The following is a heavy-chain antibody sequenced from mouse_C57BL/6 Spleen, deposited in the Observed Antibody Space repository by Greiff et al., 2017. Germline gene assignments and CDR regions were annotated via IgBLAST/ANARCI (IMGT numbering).Heavy chain of an antibody. Sequence: EVKLMESGGGLVQPGGSLSLSCAASGFTFTDYYMSWVRQPPGKALEWLGFIRNKANGYTTEYSASVKGRFTISRDNSQSILYLQMNALRAEDSATYYCARSPYTYYFDYWGQGTTRTVSS. D-gene: IGHD5-1-1*01. CDR2: IRNKANGYTT. CDR3: ARSPYTYYFDY. CDR1: GFTFTDYY. J-gene: IGHJ2*01. V-gene: IGHV7-3*01.